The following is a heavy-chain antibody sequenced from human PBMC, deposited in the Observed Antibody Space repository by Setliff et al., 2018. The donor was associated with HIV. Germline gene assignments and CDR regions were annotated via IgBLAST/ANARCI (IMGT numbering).Heavy chain of an antibody. CDR3: GRHSLYGPAAISALDY. J-gene: IGHJ4*02. CDR1: GGSISNSSSY. Sequence: SETLSLTCTVSGGSISNSSSYWSWIRQTPGKGLEWIGSIYSSRWSYYNPSLQSRLTLSIDRSRSQFSLNLRSVTAADTAVYYCGRHSLYGPAAISALDYWGQGALVTVSS. CDR2: IYSSRWS. V-gene: IGHV4-39*01. D-gene: IGHD2-2*02.